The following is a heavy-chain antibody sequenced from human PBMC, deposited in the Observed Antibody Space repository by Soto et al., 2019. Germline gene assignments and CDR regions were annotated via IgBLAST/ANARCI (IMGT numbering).Heavy chain of an antibody. D-gene: IGHD6-19*01. CDR3: ARDVRRGWYGIVDY. J-gene: IGHJ4*02. CDR2: IYYSGST. CDR1: GGSISSGDYY. V-gene: IGHV4-31*03. Sequence: QVQLQESGPGLVKPSQTLSLTCTVSGGSISSGDYYWTWIRQHPGKGLEWIGYIYYSGSTYYNPSLKSRLTXXLXTXXNQFSLKLSSVTAADTAVYYCARDVRRGWYGIVDYWGQGTLVTVSS.